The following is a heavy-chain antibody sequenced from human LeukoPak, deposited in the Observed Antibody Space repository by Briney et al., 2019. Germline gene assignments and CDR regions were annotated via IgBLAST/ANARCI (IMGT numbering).Heavy chain of an antibody. D-gene: IGHD5-18*01. CDR1: GFTFSSYA. J-gene: IGHJ4*02. CDR2: ISYEGSNK. Sequence: GGALRLSCAASGFTFSSYAMHWVRQAPGRGLGRVAVISYEGSNKYYADSVKGRFTLSRDSSKNTLYLQMNSLRAEDTAVYYCARGIDPGYSYGPFVYWGQGTLVTVSS. CDR3: ARGIDPGYSYGPFVY. V-gene: IGHV3-30-3*01.